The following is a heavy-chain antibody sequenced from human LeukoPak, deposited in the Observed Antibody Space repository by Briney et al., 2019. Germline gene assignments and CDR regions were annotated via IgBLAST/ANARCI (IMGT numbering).Heavy chain of an antibody. J-gene: IGHJ6*02. CDR1: GDSISNYY. CDR3: VRHSGRVAAVGKTYYYGMDV. Sequence: SETLSLTCTVSGDSISNYYWSWIQQPAGKGLEWIGRFYTSGSTKYNSSLRSRVTMSVDTSKNQFSLKLSSVTAADTVVYYCVRHSGRVAAVGKTYYYGMDVWGQGTTVTVSS. V-gene: IGHV4-4*07. CDR2: FYTSGST. D-gene: IGHD6-13*01.